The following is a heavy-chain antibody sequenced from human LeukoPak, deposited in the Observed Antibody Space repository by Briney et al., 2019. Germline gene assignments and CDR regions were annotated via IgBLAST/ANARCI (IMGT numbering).Heavy chain of an antibody. CDR3: AKAGRDDSTFDY. CDR2: INDNGDGT. D-gene: IGHD2-21*02. J-gene: IGHJ4*02. Sequence: GGSLRLSCAASGFTFSSYAMSWVRQAPGKGLKWVSTINDNGDGTYYADSVKGRFTISRDNSYNTVSLQMNSLRDEDTGVYYCAKAGRDDSTFDYWGQGTLVTVSS. V-gene: IGHV3-23*01. CDR1: GFTFSSYA.